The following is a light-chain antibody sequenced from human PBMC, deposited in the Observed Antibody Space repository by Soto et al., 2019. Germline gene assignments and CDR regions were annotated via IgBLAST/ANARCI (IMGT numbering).Light chain of an antibody. Sequence: QSVLTQPPSVSGAPGQRVTISCTGSSSNIGASYDDHWYQQLPGTAPKLLIYGNTNRPSGVPDRFSGSKSGTSASLAITGLQAEDEADYYCQSFDGSLSGYVFGTGTKVTVL. CDR3: QSFDGSLSGYV. CDR1: SSNIGASYD. J-gene: IGLJ1*01. CDR2: GNT. V-gene: IGLV1-40*01.